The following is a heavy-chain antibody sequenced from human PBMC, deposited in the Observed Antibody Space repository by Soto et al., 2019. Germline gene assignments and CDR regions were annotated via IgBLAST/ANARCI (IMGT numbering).Heavy chain of an antibody. D-gene: IGHD3-9*01. Sequence: GASVKVCCKASGYSFSTYDISWLRQAPGKGLEWMGLIRPHNGNRNFAWKFLDRVILTADTSSNTAYLELKSLRYDDTGIYYCATSYDTGFDPWGHGTLVTVSS. CDR3: ATSYDTGFDP. CDR2: IRPHNGNR. J-gene: IGHJ5*02. V-gene: IGHV1-18*04. CDR1: GYSFSTYD.